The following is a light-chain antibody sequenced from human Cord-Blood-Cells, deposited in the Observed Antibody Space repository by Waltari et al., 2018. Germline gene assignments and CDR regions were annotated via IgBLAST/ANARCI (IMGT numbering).Light chain of an antibody. Sequence: QSVLTQPPSVSEAPRQRVTISCSGISSNIGNNAVNWYQQLPGKAPKLLIYYDDLMPSGVSDRCSGSKSGTSASLAISGLQSEDEADYYCAAWDDSLNGVVFGGGTKLTVL. V-gene: IGLV1-36*01. CDR1: SSNIGNNA. CDR2: YDD. J-gene: IGLJ2*01. CDR3: AAWDDSLNGVV.